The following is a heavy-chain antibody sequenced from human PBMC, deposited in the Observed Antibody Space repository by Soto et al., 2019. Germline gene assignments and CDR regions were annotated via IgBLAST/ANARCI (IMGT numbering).Heavy chain of an antibody. J-gene: IGHJ4*02. D-gene: IGHD4-17*01. CDR2: IKSKTDGGTT. Sequence: SVSNAWMNWVRQAPGKGLEWVGRIKSKTDGGTTDYAAPVKGRFTISRDDSKNTLYLQMNSLKTEYTAVYYCTTDTGYYVPSTFDYWGQGTLVTVSS. V-gene: IGHV3-15*07. CDR1: SVSNAW. CDR3: TTDTGYYVPSTFDY.